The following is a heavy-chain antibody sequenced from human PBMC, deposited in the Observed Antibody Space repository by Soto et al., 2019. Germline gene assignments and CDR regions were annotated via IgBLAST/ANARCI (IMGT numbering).Heavy chain of an antibody. J-gene: IGHJ4*02. CDR2: VSHDGTLY. V-gene: IGHV3-30*18. Sequence: QVQLVESGGGVVQPGRSLRLSCSASGFIYSSCAMHWVRQAPGKGLGWLAVVSHDGTLYPYADSVKGRFTISRDNSRKMLYLQMNSLRPDDTAVYYCVKDRSDTWSFDYWGQGTLVTVSS. D-gene: IGHD2-8*02. CDR1: GFIYSSCA. CDR3: VKDRSDTWSFDY.